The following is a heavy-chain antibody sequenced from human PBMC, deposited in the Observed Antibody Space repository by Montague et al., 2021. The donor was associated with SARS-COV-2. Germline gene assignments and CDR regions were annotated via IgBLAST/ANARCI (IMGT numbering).Heavy chain of an antibody. CDR3: AREIAAAPDY. CDR2: TDWDDDK. D-gene: IGHD6-13*01. V-gene: IGHV2-70*11. CDR1: GFSLSTSGMC. J-gene: IGHJ4*02. Sequence: PALVTPTQTLTLTCTFSGFSLSTSGMCVSWIRQPPGKALEWLARTDWDDDKYYSTSLKTRLTISKDTSKNQVVLTMTNMDPVDTATYYCAREIAAAPDYWGQGTLVTVSS.